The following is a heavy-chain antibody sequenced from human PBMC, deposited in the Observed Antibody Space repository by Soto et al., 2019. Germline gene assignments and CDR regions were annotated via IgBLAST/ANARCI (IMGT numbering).Heavy chain of an antibody. CDR2: INHSGST. D-gene: IGHD6-13*01. V-gene: IGHV4-39*07. J-gene: IGHJ5*02. CDR1: GSSISSGGYH. CDR3: AREYRSRWYLWFGP. Sequence: SESLSLAGTLSGSSISSGGYHWSWIRQPPRKGPEWIGEINHSGSTDYNPSLKRRVTISVDTSKSQFSLKLSSVTAADTAVYYCAREYRSRWYLWFGPWGQRPLGTVSS.